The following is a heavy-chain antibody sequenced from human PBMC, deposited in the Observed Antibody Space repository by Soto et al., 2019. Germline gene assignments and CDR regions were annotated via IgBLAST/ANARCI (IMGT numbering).Heavy chain of an antibody. CDR3: ARESEDLTSNFDY. Sequence: PWGSLRLSCAASGFTFTRYSINFVRQSPGKGLQWVSSISSTTNYIYYGDSMKGRFTISRDNAKNSLYLEMNSLRAEDTAVYYCARESEDLTSNFDYWGQGTLVTVSS. CDR1: GFTFTRYS. J-gene: IGHJ4*02. V-gene: IGHV3-21*06. CDR2: ISSTTNYI.